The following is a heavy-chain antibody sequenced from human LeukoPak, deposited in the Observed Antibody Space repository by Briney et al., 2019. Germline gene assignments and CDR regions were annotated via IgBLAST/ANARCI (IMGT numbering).Heavy chain of an antibody. J-gene: IGHJ4*02. CDR3: AKDEGGYSYFDY. V-gene: IGHV3-23*01. Sequence: GGSLRLSCAASGFTFSSYAMSWVRQAPGKGLEWASAISGSGGSTYYADSVKGRFTISRDNSKNTLYLQMNSLRAEDTAVYYCAKDEGGYSYFDYWGQGTLVTVSS. CDR2: ISGSGGST. D-gene: IGHD5-12*01. CDR1: GFTFSSYA.